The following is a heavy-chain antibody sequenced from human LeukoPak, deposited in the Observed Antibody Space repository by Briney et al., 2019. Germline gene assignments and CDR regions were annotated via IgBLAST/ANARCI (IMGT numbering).Heavy chain of an antibody. D-gene: IGHD3-22*01. J-gene: IGHJ4*02. Sequence: GASVKVSCKASGYTFTGYYMHWVRQAPGQGLEWMGWINPNSGGTNYAQNFQGRVTMTRDMSTSTVYMELRRLRSEDTALYYCARGVHVRVYDSNPHYGHYWGQGTLVTVSS. CDR1: GYTFTGYY. CDR2: INPNSGGT. V-gene: IGHV1-2*02. CDR3: ARGVHVRVYDSNPHYGHY.